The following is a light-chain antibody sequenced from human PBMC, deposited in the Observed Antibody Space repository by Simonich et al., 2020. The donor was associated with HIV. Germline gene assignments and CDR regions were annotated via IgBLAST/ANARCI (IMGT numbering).Light chain of an antibody. CDR1: QSVLYSSNNENY. Sequence: DIVMTQSPDSLAVSLGERATINCKSSQSVLYSSNNENYLAWYQQKPGQPPKRLIYWASTRESGVPDRFSGSGSGTDFTLTISSLQAEDVAVYYCQQYYSTPWTFGQGTKVEIK. J-gene: IGKJ1*01. CDR3: QQYYSTPWT. CDR2: WAS. V-gene: IGKV4-1*01.